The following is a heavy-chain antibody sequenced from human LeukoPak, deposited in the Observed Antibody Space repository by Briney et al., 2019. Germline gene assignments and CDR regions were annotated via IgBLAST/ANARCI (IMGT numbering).Heavy chain of an antibody. CDR1: GGSISSVGYS. CDR2: IYHSGST. J-gene: IGHJ4*02. D-gene: IGHD2-2*01. V-gene: IGHV4-30-2*01. CDR3: ARAGHCSSTSCYAGGYFDY. Sequence: PSQTLSLTCAVSGGSISSVGYSWSWIRQPPGKGLDWIGYIYHSGSTYYNPSLKSRVTISVDRSKNQFSLKLSSVTAADTAVYYCARAGHCSSTSCYAGGYFDYWGQGTLVTVSS.